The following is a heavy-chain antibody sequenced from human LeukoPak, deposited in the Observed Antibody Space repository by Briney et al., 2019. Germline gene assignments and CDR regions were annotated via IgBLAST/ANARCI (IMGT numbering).Heavy chain of an antibody. CDR2: IRYDGSNK. D-gene: IGHD2-2*01. CDR1: GFTFSSYG. CDR3: AKDRFRYCSSTSCYFLDY. Sequence: PGGSLRLSCAASGFTFSSYGMHWVRQAPGKGLEWVAFIRYDGSNKYYADSVKGRFTISRDNSKNTLYLQMNSLRAEDTAVYYCAKDRFRYCSSTSCYFLDYWGQGTLVTVSS. V-gene: IGHV3-30*02. J-gene: IGHJ4*02.